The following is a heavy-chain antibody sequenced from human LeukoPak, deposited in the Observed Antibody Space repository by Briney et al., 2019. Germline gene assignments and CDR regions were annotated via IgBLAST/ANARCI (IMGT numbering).Heavy chain of an antibody. J-gene: IGHJ4*02. V-gene: IGHV3-74*01. CDR1: GFTFSSYW. D-gene: IGHD6-6*01. CDR3: ARVSYSSSYYFDY. CDR2: INSDGSST. Sequence: PGGSLRLSCAASGFTFSSYWMHWVRQAPGKGLVWVSRINSDGSSTSYADSVKGRFTISRDNAKNSLYLQVNSLKAEDTAVYYCARVSYSSSYYFDYWGQGTLVTVSS.